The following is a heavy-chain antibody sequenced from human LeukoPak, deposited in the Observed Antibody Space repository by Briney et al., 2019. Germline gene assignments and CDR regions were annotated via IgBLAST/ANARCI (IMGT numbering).Heavy chain of an antibody. V-gene: IGHV4-59*01. D-gene: IGHD2-2*01. J-gene: IGHJ4*02. CDR3: ARAPLSSTFDY. CDR2: IYYSGST. Sequence: SETLSLTCTVSGGSTSSYYWSWIRQPPGKGLEWIGYIYYSGSTNYNPSLKSRVTISVDTSKNQFSLKLSSVTAADTAVYYCARAPLSSTFDYWGQGTLVTVSS. CDR1: GGSTSSYY.